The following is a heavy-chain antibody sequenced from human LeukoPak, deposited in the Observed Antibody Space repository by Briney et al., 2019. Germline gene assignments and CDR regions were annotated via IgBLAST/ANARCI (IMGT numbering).Heavy chain of an antibody. CDR3: AVDYYGSGSYFQTFDY. CDR1: GFTVSSNY. J-gene: IGHJ4*02. D-gene: IGHD3-10*01. CDR2: IYSGGST. Sequence: GGSLRLSCAASGFTVSSNYMSWVRQAPGKGLEWVSVIYSGGSTYYADSVKGRFTISRDNSKNTLYLQMNSLRAEDTAVYYCAVDYYGSGSYFQTFDYWGQGTLVTVSS. V-gene: IGHV3-66*01.